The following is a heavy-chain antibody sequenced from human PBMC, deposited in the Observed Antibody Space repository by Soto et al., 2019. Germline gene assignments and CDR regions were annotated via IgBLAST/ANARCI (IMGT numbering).Heavy chain of an antibody. CDR1: GGSISSGGYS. J-gene: IGHJ4*02. CDR2: MYHSGST. CDR3: AAGGGLPRYY. Sequence: QLQLQESGSGLVKPSQTLSLTCAVSGGSISSGGYSWSWIRQPPGKGLEWIGYMYHSGSTYYNPSRKSRVTISVDRSKNQFSLKLSSVTAADTAVYYCAAGGGLPRYYWGQGTLVTVSS. D-gene: IGHD5-12*01. V-gene: IGHV4-30-2*01.